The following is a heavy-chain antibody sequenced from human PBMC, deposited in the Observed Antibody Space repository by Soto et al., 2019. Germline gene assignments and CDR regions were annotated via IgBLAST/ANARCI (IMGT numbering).Heavy chain of an antibody. CDR1: GGSFSGYY. D-gene: IGHD3-3*01. V-gene: IGHV4-34*01. CDR2: INHSGST. Sequence: PSETLSLTCAVYGGSFSGYYWSWIRQPPGKGLEWIGEINHSGSTNYNPSLKSRVTISVDTSKNQFSLKLSSVTAADTAVYYCARALTYYDFWSGYYGWFDPWGPGTLVTVSS. CDR3: ARALTYYDFWSGYYGWFDP. J-gene: IGHJ5*02.